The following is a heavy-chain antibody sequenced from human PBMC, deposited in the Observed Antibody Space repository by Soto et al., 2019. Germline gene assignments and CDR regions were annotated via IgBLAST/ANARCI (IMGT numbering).Heavy chain of an antibody. Sequence: SETLSLTCAVYGGSFSGYYWSWIRQPPGKGLEWIGEINHSGSTNYNPSLKSRVTISVDTSKNQFSLKLSSVTAADTAVYYCARLGGYYQAFDQWGQGSLVT. J-gene: IGHJ4*02. CDR1: GGSFSGYY. V-gene: IGHV4-34*01. CDR2: INHSGST. D-gene: IGHD3-22*01. CDR3: ARLGGYYQAFDQ.